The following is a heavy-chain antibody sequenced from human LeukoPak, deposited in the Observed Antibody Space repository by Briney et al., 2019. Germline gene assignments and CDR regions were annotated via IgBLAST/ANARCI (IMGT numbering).Heavy chain of an antibody. V-gene: IGHV4-39*07. CDR1: GGSIGSTSYY. CDR2: IYYSGNT. J-gene: IGHJ2*01. CDR3: ARVSGRFTWYFDL. Sequence: SETLSLTCSVSGGSIGSTSYYWGWIRQPPGKGLEWIGNIYYSGNTYFNPSLKSRVTISVDTSKNQFSLKLSSVTATDTAVYYCARVSGRFTWYFDLWGRGALVTVSS.